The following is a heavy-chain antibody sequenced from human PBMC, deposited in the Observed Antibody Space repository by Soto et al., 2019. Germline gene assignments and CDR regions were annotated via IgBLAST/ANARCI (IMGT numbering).Heavy chain of an antibody. J-gene: IGHJ6*02. Sequence: ESGGGVVQPGRSLRLSCAASGFTFSSYGMHWVRQAPGKGLEWVAVIWYDGSNKYYADSVKGRFTISRDNSKNTLYLQMNSLRAEDTAVYYCARDPTSSSWYYYGMDVWGQGTTVTVSS. CDR2: IWYDGSNK. V-gene: IGHV3-33*01. CDR1: GFTFSSYG. D-gene: IGHD6-13*01. CDR3: ARDPTSSSWYYYGMDV.